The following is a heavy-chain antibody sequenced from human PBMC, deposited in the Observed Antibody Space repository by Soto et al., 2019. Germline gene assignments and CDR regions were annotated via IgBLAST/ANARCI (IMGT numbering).Heavy chain of an antibody. J-gene: IGHJ4*02. V-gene: IGHV4-61*01. CDR3: ARGMYTRYDSSGYHFDS. D-gene: IGHD3-22*01. CDR1: GGSVSSGSYY. CDR2: IYYSGST. Sequence: SETLSLTCTVSGGSVSSGSYYWSWIRQPPGKGLEWIGYIYYSGSTNYNPSLKSRVTISVDTSKNQFSLKLSSVTAADTAVYYCARGMYTRYDSSGYHFDSRGQGTLVTVSX.